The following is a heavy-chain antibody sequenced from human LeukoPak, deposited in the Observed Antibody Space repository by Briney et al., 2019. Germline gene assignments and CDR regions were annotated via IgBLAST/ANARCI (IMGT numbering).Heavy chain of an antibody. J-gene: IGHJ4*02. D-gene: IGHD1-26*01. CDR3: ARAWELLNYFDY. Sequence: PSETLSLTCAVYGGSFSGYYWSWIRQPPGKGLEWIGEINHSGSTNYNPSLKSRVTISVDTSKNQFSLKLSSVTAADTAVYYCARAWELLNYFDYWGQGTLVTVSS. CDR1: GGSFSGYY. CDR2: INHSGST. V-gene: IGHV4-34*01.